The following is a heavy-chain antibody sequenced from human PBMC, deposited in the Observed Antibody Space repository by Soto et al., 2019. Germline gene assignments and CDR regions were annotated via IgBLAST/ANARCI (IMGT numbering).Heavy chain of an antibody. Sequence: ASVKVSCKASGYTFTSYGISWVRQAPGQGLEWMGWISAYNGNTNYAQKLQGRVTMTTDTSTSTAYMELRSLRSDDTAVYYCARAPQDGYCSGGSCWVFDYWGQGTLVTVSS. V-gene: IGHV1-18*01. D-gene: IGHD2-15*01. CDR2: ISAYNGNT. J-gene: IGHJ4*02. CDR3: ARAPQDGYCSGGSCWVFDY. CDR1: GYTFTSYG.